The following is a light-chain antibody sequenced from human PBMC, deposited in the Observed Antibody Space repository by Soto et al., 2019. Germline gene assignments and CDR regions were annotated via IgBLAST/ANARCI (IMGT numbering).Light chain of an antibody. V-gene: IGKV1-33*01. CDR2: DAS. J-gene: IGKJ3*01. CDR3: QQHDDLPFT. Sequence: DIEMTQSPSSLSASVGDRVAITCQASRDIRNYLNWYQQTPGKAPKLLIYDASYLQTGVPSRFRVSGSATEFTLTINSLQPEDVATYSCQQHDDLPFTFGPGTKVDFK. CDR1: RDIRNY.